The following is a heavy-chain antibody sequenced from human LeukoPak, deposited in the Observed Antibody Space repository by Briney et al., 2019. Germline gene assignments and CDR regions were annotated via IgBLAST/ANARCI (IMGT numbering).Heavy chain of an antibody. CDR2: ISAYNVNT. CDR1: GYTFTGYY. D-gene: IGHD1-7*01. Sequence: ASVKVSCKASGYTFTGYYMHWVRQAPGQGLEWMGWISAYNVNTNYAQKLQGRVTMTTDTSTSTAYMALRSLRSDDTAVYYCAREPINYQDYWGQGTLVTVSS. V-gene: IGHV1-18*04. J-gene: IGHJ4*02. CDR3: AREPINYQDY.